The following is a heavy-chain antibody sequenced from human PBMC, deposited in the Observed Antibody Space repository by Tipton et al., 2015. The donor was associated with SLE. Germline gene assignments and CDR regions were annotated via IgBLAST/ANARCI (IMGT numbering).Heavy chain of an antibody. CDR2: ISNDGSEK. V-gene: IGHV3-30*04. CDR3: ARDRGDGYNQIDY. CDR1: GFTFFTYA. Sequence: SLRLSCAASGFTFFTYAMHWVRQAPGKGLECVAVISNDGSEKHYADSVKGRFIISRDNSKNTLYLQVNSLRAEDTAVYYCARDRGDGYNQIDYWGQGTLVTVSS. D-gene: IGHD5-24*01. J-gene: IGHJ4*02.